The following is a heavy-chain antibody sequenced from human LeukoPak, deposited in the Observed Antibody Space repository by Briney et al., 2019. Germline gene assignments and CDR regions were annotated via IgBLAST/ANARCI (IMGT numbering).Heavy chain of an antibody. V-gene: IGHV1-69*04. CDR3: ARARYYDFWSGWPHAFDI. D-gene: IGHD3-3*01. CDR1: GGTFSSYA. Sequence: SVKVSCKASGGTFSSYAISWVRQAPGQGLEWMGRIIPILGIANYAQKFQGRVTITADKSTSTAYMELSSLRSEDTAVYYCARARYYDFWSGWPHAFDIWGQGTMVTVSS. CDR2: IIPILGIA. J-gene: IGHJ3*02.